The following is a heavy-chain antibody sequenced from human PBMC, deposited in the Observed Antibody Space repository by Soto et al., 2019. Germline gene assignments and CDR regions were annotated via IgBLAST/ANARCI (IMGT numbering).Heavy chain of an antibody. D-gene: IGHD3-3*01. V-gene: IGHV4-34*01. J-gene: IGHJ4*02. CDR3: ARGDFSGESDY. CDR1: GGTFSGYY. Sequence: SETLSLTCAVYGGTFSGYYWSWIRQPPGKGLEWIGEINHSGSTNYNPSLKSRVTISVDTSKNQFSLKVNSVTAADTAVYYCARGDFSGESDYWGRGTLVTVSS. CDR2: INHSGST.